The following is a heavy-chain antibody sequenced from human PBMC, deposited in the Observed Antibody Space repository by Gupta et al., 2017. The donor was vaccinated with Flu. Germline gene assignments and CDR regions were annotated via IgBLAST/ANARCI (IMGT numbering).Heavy chain of an antibody. J-gene: IGHJ6*02. D-gene: IGHD3-22*01. CDR1: GGTFSSYT. V-gene: IGHV1-69*08. CDR3: ARDSRLDSSGSYRSYYYYGMDV. CDR2: IIPILGIA. Sequence: QVQLVQSGAGVKKLGSSVKVSCKASGGTFSSYTISWVRQAPGQVLEWMGRIIPILGIANYAQKFQGRVTITADKSTSTAYMELSSLRSEDTAVYYCARDSRLDSSGSYRSYYYYGMDVWGQGTTVTVSS.